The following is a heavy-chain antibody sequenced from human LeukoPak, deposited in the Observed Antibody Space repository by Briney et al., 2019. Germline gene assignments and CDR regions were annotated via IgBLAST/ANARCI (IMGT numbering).Heavy chain of an antibody. CDR2: ISGSGGST. CDR3: AKGSYYDSSGSFYFDY. J-gene: IGHJ4*02. CDR1: GFTFSSYA. D-gene: IGHD3-22*01. Sequence: GGSLRLSCAASGFTFSSYAMSWVRQAPGKGLEWVSAISGSGGSTYYADSVKGRFTISRDNSKNTLYVQVNSLGTEDAAAYYCAKGSYYDSSGSFYFDYWGQGTLVTVSS. V-gene: IGHV3-23*01.